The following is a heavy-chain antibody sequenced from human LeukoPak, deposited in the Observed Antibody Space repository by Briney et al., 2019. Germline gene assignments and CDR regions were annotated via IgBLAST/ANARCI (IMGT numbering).Heavy chain of an antibody. CDR3: ASFRGYSYGHV. CDR2: IYYSGST. V-gene: IGHV4-59*01. J-gene: IGHJ4*02. D-gene: IGHD5-18*01. Sequence: PSETLSLTCTVSGGSISSYYWSWIRQPPGKGLEWIGYIYYSGSTNYNPSLKSRVTISVDTSKNQFSLKLSSVTAADTAVYYCASFRGYSYGHVWGQGTLVTVSS. CDR1: GGSISSYY.